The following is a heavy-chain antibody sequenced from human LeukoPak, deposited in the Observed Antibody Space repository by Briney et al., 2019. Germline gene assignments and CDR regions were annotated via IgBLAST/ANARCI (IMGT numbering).Heavy chain of an antibody. CDR1: GGSISSGDYY. V-gene: IGHV4-30-4*01. CDR3: ARGGIAARPYFDY. D-gene: IGHD6-6*01. CDR2: IYYSGSA. Sequence: SETLSLTCTVSGGSISSGDYYWSWIRQPPGKGLEWIGYIYYSGSAYYNPSLKSRLAISVDTSKNQFSLKLSSVTAADTAVYYCARGGIAARPYFDYWGQGTLVAVSS. J-gene: IGHJ4*02.